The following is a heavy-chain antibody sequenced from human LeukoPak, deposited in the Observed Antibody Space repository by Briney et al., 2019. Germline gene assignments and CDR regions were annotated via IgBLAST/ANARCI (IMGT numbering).Heavy chain of an antibody. CDR1: GFTFISYN. CDR3: AKERTRVAGGWT. D-gene: IGHD6-19*01. CDR2: ISSSSSSYK. V-gene: IGHV3-21*01. Sequence: PGGSLRLSCAASGFTFISYNMNWVRQAPGKGLEWVSSISSSSSSYKYYADSVKGRFTVPRDNAKNSLYLQMNSLRAEDTAVYYCAKERTRVAGGWTWGQGTLVTVSS. J-gene: IGHJ5*02.